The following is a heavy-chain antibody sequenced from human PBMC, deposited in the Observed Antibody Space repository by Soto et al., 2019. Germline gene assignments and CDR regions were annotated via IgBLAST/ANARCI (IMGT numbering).Heavy chain of an antibody. V-gene: IGHV1-69*13. D-gene: IGHD3-3*01. CDR1: GGTFSSYA. CDR3: ARAEITIFGVVIGMDV. CDR2: IIPIFGTA. J-gene: IGHJ6*02. Sequence: RASVKVSCKASGGTFSSYAISWVRQAPGQGLEWMGGIIPIFGTANYAQKFQGRVTITADESTSTAYMELSSLRSEDTAVYYCARAEITIFGVVIGMDVWGQGTTVTVSS.